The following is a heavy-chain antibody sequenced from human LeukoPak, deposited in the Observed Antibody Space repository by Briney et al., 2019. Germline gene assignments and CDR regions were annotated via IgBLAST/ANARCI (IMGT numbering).Heavy chain of an antibody. J-gene: IGHJ4*02. CDR2: IVVGSGNT. CDR1: GFTFTSSA. Sequence: GASVKVSCKASGFTFTSSAMQWVRQARGQRLEWIGWIVVGSGNTNYAQKFQERVTITRDMSTSTAYMELSSLRSDDTAVYYCARVETYSGYVNWGQGTLVTVSS. CDR3: ARVETYSGYVN. V-gene: IGHV1-58*02. D-gene: IGHD5-12*01.